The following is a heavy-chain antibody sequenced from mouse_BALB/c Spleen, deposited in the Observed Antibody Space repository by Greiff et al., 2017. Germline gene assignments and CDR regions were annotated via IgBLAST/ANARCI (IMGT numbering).Heavy chain of an antibody. D-gene: IGHD2-10*01. CDR2: ISYSGST. CDR1: GYSITSDYA. Sequence: VQLKESGPGLVKPSQSLSLTCTVTGYSITSDYAWNWIRQFPGNKLEWMGYISYSGSTGYNPSLKSRISITQDTSKNQFFLQLNSVTTEDTATYYCARGAYYGNPWFAYWGQGTLVTVSA. CDR3: ARGAYYGNPWFAY. J-gene: IGHJ3*01. V-gene: IGHV3-2*02.